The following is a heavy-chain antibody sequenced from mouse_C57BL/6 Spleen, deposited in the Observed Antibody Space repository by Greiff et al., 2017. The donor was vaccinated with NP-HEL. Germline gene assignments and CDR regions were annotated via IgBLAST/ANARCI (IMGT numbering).Heavy chain of an antibody. D-gene: IGHD1-1*01. J-gene: IGHJ4*01. Sequence: EVKLMESGGGLVKPGGSLKLSCAASGFTFSSYAMSWVRQTPEKRLELVATISDGGSYTYYPDNVKGRFTISRDNAKNNLYLQMSHLKSEDTAMYYCARGIYYGSSRYYAMDYWGQGTSVTVSS. CDR2: ISDGGSYT. CDR3: ARGIYYGSSRYYAMDY. V-gene: IGHV5-4*03. CDR1: GFTFSSYA.